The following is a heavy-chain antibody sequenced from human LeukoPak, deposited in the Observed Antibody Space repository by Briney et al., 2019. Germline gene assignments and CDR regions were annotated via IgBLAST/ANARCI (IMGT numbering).Heavy chain of an antibody. D-gene: IGHD2-2*01. CDR2: IYHSGST. J-gene: IGHJ6*04. CDR3: ARGDIVVVPAANNGGDYYYGMDV. Sequence: SETLSLTCAVSSGSISSSNWWSWVRQPPGKGLEWIGEIYHSGSTNYNPSLKSRVTISVDKSKNQFSLKLSSVTAADTAVYYCARGDIVVVPAANNGGDYYYGMDVWGKGTTVTVSS. V-gene: IGHV4-4*02. CDR1: SGSISSSNW.